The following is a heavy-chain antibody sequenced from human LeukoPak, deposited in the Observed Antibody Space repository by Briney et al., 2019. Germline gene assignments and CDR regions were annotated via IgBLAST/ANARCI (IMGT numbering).Heavy chain of an antibody. J-gene: IGHJ4*02. V-gene: IGHV1-2*04. CDR1: GYSFTDSY. D-gene: IGHD3-16*01. CDR2: INPKNGGP. CDR3: ARLGPEMRGESDN. Sequence: GAPVKVSCKASGYSFTDSYMHWVRQAPGQGLEWMGWINPKNGGPRFAQKFQGWVTLTTDTSISIAYMELTRLKSDDTAVYYCARLGPEMRGESDNWGQGTLVTVSS.